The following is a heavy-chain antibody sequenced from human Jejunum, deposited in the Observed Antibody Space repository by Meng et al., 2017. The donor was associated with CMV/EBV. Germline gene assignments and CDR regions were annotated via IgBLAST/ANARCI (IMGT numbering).Heavy chain of an antibody. Sequence: GPVGAGTSSWGWFRPSPVRRLEWIGRIFHPGVTYYNPSLKSRVTMSVDTSENHYSLKLTSVTAADTAVYYCARDAAGGGSYNWFDPWGQGTLVTVSS. D-gene: IGHD5-24*01. CDR3: ARDAAGGGSYNWFDP. J-gene: IGHJ5*02. CDR1: GPVGAGTSS. V-gene: IGHV4-39*02. CDR2: IFHPGVT.